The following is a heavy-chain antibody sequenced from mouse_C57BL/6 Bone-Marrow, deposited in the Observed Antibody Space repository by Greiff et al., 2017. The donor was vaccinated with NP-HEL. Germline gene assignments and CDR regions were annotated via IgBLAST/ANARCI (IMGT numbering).Heavy chain of an antibody. V-gene: IGHV1-82*01. CDR1: GYAFSSSW. Sequence: VQGVESGPELVKPGASVKISCKASGYAFSSSWMNWVKQRPGKGLEWIGRIYPGDGDTNYNGKFKGKATLTADKSSSTAYMQLSSLTSEDSAVYFCAREIDYGNYGYFDVWGTGTTVTVSS. CDR3: AREIDYGNYGYFDV. J-gene: IGHJ1*03. CDR2: IYPGDGDT. D-gene: IGHD2-1*01.